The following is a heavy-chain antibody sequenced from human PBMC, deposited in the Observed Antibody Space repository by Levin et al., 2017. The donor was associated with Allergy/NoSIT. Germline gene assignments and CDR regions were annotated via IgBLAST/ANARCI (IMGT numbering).Heavy chain of an antibody. J-gene: IGHJ3*02. CDR1: GFTFSSYS. D-gene: IGHD1-26*01. CDR2: ISSSSSTI. Sequence: PGGSLRLSCAASGFTFSSYSMNWVRQAPGKGLEWVSYISSSSSTIYYADSVKGRFTISRDNAKNSLYLQMNSLRAEDTAVYYCARGQVGYAFDIWGQGTMVTVSS. V-gene: IGHV3-48*01. CDR3: ARGQVGYAFDI.